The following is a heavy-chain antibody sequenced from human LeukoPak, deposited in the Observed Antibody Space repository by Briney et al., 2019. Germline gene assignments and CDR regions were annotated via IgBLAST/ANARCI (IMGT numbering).Heavy chain of an antibody. D-gene: IGHD3-22*01. CDR1: GFTFSSYA. CDR2: ISYDGSNK. J-gene: IGHJ4*02. CDR3: ARGPVSSSGFFDY. Sequence: GGSLRLSCAASGFTFSSYAMHWVRQAPGKGLEWVAVISYDGSNKYYADSVKGRFSISRDNAKKSLYLQMNSLRAEDTAVYYCARGPVSSSGFFDYWGQGTLVTVSS. V-gene: IGHV3-30-3*01.